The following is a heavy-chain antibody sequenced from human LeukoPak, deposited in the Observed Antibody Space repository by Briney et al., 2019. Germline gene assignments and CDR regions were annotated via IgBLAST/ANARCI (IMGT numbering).Heavy chain of an antibody. J-gene: IGHJ6*02. D-gene: IGHD3-22*01. CDR1: GFTFSNAW. Sequence: GGSLRLSCAASGFTFSNAWMSWVRQAPGKGLEWVGRIKSKTDGGTTDYAAPVKGRFTISRDDSKNTLYLQMNSLKTEDTAVYYCTTDTDHGSGYYYDYYGMDVWGQGTTVTVSS. CDR2: IKSKTDGGTT. V-gene: IGHV3-15*01. CDR3: TTDTDHGSGYYYDYYGMDV.